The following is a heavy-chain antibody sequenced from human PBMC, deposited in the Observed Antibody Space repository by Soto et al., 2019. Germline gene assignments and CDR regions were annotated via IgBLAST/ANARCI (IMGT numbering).Heavy chain of an antibody. CDR3: VRDRYSSSGWFDP. Sequence: SQTLSLTCAISGDSVSSNSAAWNWIRQSPSRGLEWLGRTYYRSRFFSDYAESVKSRIIINPDTSKNQFSLQLKSVTHEDTAVYYCVRDRYSSSGWFDPWGQGTPVTVSS. D-gene: IGHD3-10*01. CDR2: TYYRSRFFS. J-gene: IGHJ5*02. CDR1: GDSVSSNSAA. V-gene: IGHV6-1*01.